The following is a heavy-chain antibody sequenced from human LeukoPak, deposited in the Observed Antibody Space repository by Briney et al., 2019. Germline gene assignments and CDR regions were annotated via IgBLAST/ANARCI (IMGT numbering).Heavy chain of an antibody. J-gene: IGHJ4*02. Sequence: SETLSLTCTISDGSMSSGTYYWGWIRQPPGKGLAWIGSISYSGSSYYNPSLKSRVTIFLDTSKNHFSLELISVTAADTAVYYCARMDAYTFGYADYWGQGTLVSVSS. CDR1: DGSMSSGTYY. V-gene: IGHV4-39*02. D-gene: IGHD3-16*01. CDR2: ISYSGSS. CDR3: ARMDAYTFGYADY.